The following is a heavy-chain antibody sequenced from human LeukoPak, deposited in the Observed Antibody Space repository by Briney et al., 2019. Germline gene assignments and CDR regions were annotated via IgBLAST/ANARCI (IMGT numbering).Heavy chain of an antibody. V-gene: IGHV4-59*01. D-gene: IGHD6-13*01. CDR3: ARETKIATYDAFDI. CDR2: IYYSGST. CDR1: GGSISSYY. Sequence: SETLSLTCTVSGGSISSYYWSWIRQPPGKGLEWIGYIYYSGSTNYNPSLKSRVTISVDTSKNQFSLKLSSVTAADTAVYYCARETKIATYDAFDIWGQGTMVTVSS. J-gene: IGHJ3*02.